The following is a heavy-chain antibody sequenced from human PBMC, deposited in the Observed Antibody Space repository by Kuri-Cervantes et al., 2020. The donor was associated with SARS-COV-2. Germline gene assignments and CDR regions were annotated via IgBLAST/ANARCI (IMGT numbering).Heavy chain of an antibody. Sequence: ASVKVSCKASGYTFTGYYMHWVRQAPGQGLEWMGWINPNSGGTNYAQKFQGWVTMTRDTSISTVYMELSRMRSDDTAVYYCARSTPFPRPVVISQGGAFDIWGQGTMVTVSS. D-gene: IGHD3-22*01. CDR1: GYTFTGYY. V-gene: IGHV1-2*04. J-gene: IGHJ3*02. CDR3: ARSTPFPRPVVISQGGAFDI. CDR2: INPNSGGT.